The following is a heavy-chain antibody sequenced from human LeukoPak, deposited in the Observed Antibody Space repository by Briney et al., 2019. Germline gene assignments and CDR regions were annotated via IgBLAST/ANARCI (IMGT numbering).Heavy chain of an antibody. V-gene: IGHV3-30-3*01. J-gene: IGHJ6*02. CDR3: ARDLGTTVTTSLFYYYYYGMDV. CDR2: ISYDGSNK. D-gene: IGHD4-17*01. Sequence: GGSLRLSCAASGFTFSSFAMHWVRQAPGKGLEWVAVISYDGSNKYYADSVKGRFTISRDNSKNTLYLQMNSLRAEDTAVYYCARDLGTTVTTSLFYYYYYGMDVWGQGTTVTVSS. CDR1: GFTFSSFA.